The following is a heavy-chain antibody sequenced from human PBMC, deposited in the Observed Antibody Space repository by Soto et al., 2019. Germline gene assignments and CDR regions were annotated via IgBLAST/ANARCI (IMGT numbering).Heavy chain of an antibody. CDR2: IYYSGST. J-gene: IGHJ2*01. Sequence: PSETLSLTCTVAGGSISSSSYYWGWIRQPPGKGLEWIGSIYYSGSTYYNPSLKSRVTISVDPSKNQFSLKLSSVTAADTAVYYCARINIAEADLWYFDLWGRGTLVTVSS. CDR1: GGSISSSSYY. CDR3: ARINIAEADLWYFDL. D-gene: IGHD6-19*01. V-gene: IGHV4-39*01.